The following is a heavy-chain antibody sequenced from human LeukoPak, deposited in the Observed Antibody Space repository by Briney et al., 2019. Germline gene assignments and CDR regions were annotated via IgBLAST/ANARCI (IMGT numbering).Heavy chain of an antibody. Sequence: SQTLSLPCTVSGGSITSGDYYWSWIRQPPGKGLEWIGYIYYSGSTYYNPSLKSRVTISVDTSKNQFSLKLSSVTAADTAVYYCARVAYCSSNSCLYYFDYWGQGTLVTVSS. CDR3: ARVAYCSSNSCLYYFDY. V-gene: IGHV4-30-4*01. CDR1: GGSITSGDYY. CDR2: IYYSGST. J-gene: IGHJ4*02. D-gene: IGHD2-2*01.